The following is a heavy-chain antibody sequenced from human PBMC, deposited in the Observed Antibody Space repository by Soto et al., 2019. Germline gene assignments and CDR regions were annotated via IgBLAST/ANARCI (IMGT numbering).Heavy chain of an antibody. J-gene: IGHJ5*02. CDR3: SRAPHYNKVYWFDL. D-gene: IGHD3-22*01. Sequence: SETPSLTCTVSSGSLSSGGYYWNWIRQHPVKGLEWIGYIYFTGITYSTPSLKSRVTLSVDTSKSQFSLELRSVTAADTAIYYCSRAPHYNKVYWFDLWG. V-gene: IGHV4-31*03. CDR1: SGSLSSGGYY. CDR2: IYFTGIT.